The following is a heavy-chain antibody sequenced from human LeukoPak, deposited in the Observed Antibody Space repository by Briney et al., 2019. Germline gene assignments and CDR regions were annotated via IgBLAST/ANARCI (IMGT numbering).Heavy chain of an antibody. CDR3: VRALGGDGSSTY. V-gene: IGHV3-7*04. J-gene: IGHJ4*02. D-gene: IGHD2-15*01. CDR2: INHDGSEK. Sequence: GGSLRLSCAASGFTFSSYWMSWVRQAPGKGLEWVANINHDGSEKYYVDSVKGRFTISRDNTKNSLFLQMNSLRGEDTAVYYCVRALGGDGSSTYWGQGTLVTVSS. CDR1: GFTFSSYW.